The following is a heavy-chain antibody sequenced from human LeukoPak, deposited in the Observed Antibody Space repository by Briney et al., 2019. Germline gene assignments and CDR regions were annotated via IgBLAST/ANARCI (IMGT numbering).Heavy chain of an antibody. CDR3: ARPRWSGYWGGFDY. Sequence: SVKVFCKASGGTFSSYAISWVRQAPGQGLEWMGGIIPIFGTANYAQKFQGRVTITTDASTSTAYMELSSLRSEDTGVYYCARPRWSGYWGGFDYWGQGNLVTVSS. CDR2: IIPIFGTA. D-gene: IGHD3-3*01. J-gene: IGHJ4*02. CDR1: GGTFSSYA. V-gene: IGHV1-69*05.